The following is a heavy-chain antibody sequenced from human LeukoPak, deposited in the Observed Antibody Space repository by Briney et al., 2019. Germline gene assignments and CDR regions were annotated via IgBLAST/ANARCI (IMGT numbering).Heavy chain of an antibody. CDR3: ARDKAYYYDSSGYPDAFDI. J-gene: IGHJ3*02. V-gene: IGHV1-18*01. CDR2: ISAYNGNT. CDR1: RYTFTSYG. D-gene: IGHD3-22*01. Sequence: GGSVEVSFKASRYTFTSYGISWVRPAPGQGLEWMGWISAYNGNTNYAQKLQGRVTMTTDTSTSTAYMELRSLRSDDTAVYYCARDKAYYYDSSGYPDAFDIWGQGTMVTVSS.